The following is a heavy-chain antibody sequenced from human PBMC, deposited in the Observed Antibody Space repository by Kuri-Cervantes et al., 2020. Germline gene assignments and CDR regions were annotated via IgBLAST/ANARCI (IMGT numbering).Heavy chain of an antibody. Sequence: GESLKISCAASGFTLTSYAMSWVRQAPGKGLEWVSAISGSGDRTYYADSMKGRVTLSRDDSKNTLYLQTNSLRAEDTAVYYCARDLTMGYFDLWGRSTLVTVSS. CDR1: GFTLTSYA. CDR2: ISGSGDRT. V-gene: IGHV3-23*01. CDR3: ARDLTMGYFDL. J-gene: IGHJ2*01. D-gene: IGHD3-10*01.